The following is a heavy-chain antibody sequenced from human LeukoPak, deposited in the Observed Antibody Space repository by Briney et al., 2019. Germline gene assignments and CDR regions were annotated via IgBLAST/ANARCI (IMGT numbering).Heavy chain of an antibody. CDR1: GFTFSSYA. J-gene: IGHJ6*02. Sequence: GGSLRLSCAASGFTFSSYAMSWVRQAPGKGLEWVSAISGSGGSTYYADSVKGRFSISRDNSKNTLYLQMNSLRAEDTAVYYCAKWSQGSGSGDIYYYYGMDVWGQGTTVTVSS. V-gene: IGHV3-23*01. CDR2: ISGSGGST. D-gene: IGHD1-26*01. CDR3: AKWSQGSGSGDIYYYYGMDV.